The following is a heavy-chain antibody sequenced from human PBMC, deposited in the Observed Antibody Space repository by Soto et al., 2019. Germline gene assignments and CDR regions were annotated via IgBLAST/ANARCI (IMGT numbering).Heavy chain of an antibody. CDR3: ARDGVIFRRNYYDSSGLDY. Sequence: EALSVTFTRSGECISSYYWSWIRQPPGKGLEWIGYIYYSGSTNYNPSLKSRVTISVDTSKNQFSLKLSSVTAADTAVYYCARDGVIFRRNYYDSSGLDYWGQGTLVTVSS. CDR2: IYYSGST. V-gene: IGHV4-59*01. J-gene: IGHJ4*02. CDR1: GECISSYY. D-gene: IGHD3-22*01.